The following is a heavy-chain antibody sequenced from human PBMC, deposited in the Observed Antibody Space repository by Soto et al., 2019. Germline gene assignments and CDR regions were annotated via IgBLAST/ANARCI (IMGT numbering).Heavy chain of an antibody. J-gene: IGHJ4*02. CDR3: ARFVVPATRRAYFDF. V-gene: IGHV4-39*01. D-gene: IGHD2-15*01. CDR1: GDSITNNNFY. Sequence: SETLSRNCTVSGDSITNNNFYFGWVLHPPGKGLDGIGNISYLANTFYNPSLRSRVTISAYTSKNQFSLNLSSVTAADTAVYYCARFVVPATRRAYFDFWGQGTLVNVSS. CDR2: ISYLANT.